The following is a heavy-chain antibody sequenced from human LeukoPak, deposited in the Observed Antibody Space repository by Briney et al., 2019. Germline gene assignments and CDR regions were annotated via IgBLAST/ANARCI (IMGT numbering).Heavy chain of an antibody. Sequence: SETLSLICAVYGGSFXXXXWSWIRQPPGXALEWIGEINHSGSTNYNPSLKSRVTISVDTSKNQFSLKLSSVTAADTALYHCARSAYRDFDYWGQGTLVTVSS. CDR1: GGSFXXXX. CDR3: ARSAYRDFDY. CDR2: INHSGST. J-gene: IGHJ4*02. D-gene: IGHD2-21*01. V-gene: IGHV4-34*01.